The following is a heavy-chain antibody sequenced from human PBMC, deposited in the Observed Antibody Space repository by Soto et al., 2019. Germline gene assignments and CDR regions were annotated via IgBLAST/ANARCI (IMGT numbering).Heavy chain of an antibody. CDR1: GGSFSGFH. CDR3: ARGYYVFLNYYHPPLGMDF. V-gene: IGHV4-34*01. D-gene: IGHD3-10*02. J-gene: IGHJ6*02. CDR2: INHSGST. Sequence: PSETLSLTCAVYGGSFSGFHWSWIRQPPGKGLEWIGDINHSGSTHIYHSGSTYYNPSLNSRVTISVDTSKTQFSLKLSSVTAADTAVYYCARGYYVFLNYYHPPLGMDFWCPGIMVTLFS.